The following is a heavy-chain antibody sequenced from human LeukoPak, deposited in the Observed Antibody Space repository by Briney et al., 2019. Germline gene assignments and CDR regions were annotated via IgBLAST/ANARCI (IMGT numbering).Heavy chain of an antibody. CDR2: INWNGGST. V-gene: IGHV3-20*02. J-gene: IGHJ5*02. Sequence: GGSLRLSFAASGFTFDDYGMSWVRQAPGKGLDWVSGINWNGGSTGYADSVKGRFTISSDNAKNSLYLQMNSLRAEDTALYHCARAWIQLWFNWFDPWGQGTLVTVSS. CDR3: ARAWIQLWFNWFDP. CDR1: GFTFDDYG. D-gene: IGHD5-18*01.